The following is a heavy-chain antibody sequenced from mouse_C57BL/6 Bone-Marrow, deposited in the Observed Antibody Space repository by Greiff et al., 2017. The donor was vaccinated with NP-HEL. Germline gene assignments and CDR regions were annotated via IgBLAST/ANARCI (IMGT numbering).Heavy chain of an antibody. CDR3: ARHDGDYDDGEGY. J-gene: IGHJ2*01. Sequence: EVHLVESGGGLVKPGGSLKLSCAASGFTFSSYTMSWVRQTPEKRLEWVATISGGGGNTYYPDSVKGRFTISRDNAKNTLYLQMSSLRSEDTALYYCARHDGDYDDGEGYWGQGTTLTVSS. CDR1: GFTFSSYT. V-gene: IGHV5-9*01. D-gene: IGHD2-4*01. CDR2: ISGGGGNT.